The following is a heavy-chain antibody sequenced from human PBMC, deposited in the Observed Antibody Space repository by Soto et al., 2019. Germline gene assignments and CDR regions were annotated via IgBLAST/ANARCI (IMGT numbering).Heavy chain of an antibody. CDR1: ALTFSTYE. CDR3: AKLDFWNSYYGLDV. V-gene: IGHV3-23*04. CDR2: ISGSDGTT. J-gene: IGHJ6*02. Sequence: EVQLVESGGGLVQPGGSLRLSCAASALTFSTYEMNWVRQAPGKGLEWVSSISGSDGTTYYADSVKGRFSISRDKSKNTLYLQMNSLRAEDTAIYYCAKLDFWNSYYGLDVWGQGTTVTVSS. D-gene: IGHD3-3*01.